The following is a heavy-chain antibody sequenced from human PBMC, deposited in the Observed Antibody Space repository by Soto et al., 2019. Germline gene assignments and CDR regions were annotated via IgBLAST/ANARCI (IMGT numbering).Heavy chain of an antibody. D-gene: IGHD6-6*01. Sequence: GGSLSLSCAASGFPFRSCSMTWVRQAPGEGLEWVSAVDGSGSSTYYADSVRGRFSISRDNSKDTVYLQMNIVRDEDTAVYFCVKGSASFRPYYFDSWGQGTLVTVSS. CDR1: GFPFRSCS. V-gene: IGHV3-23*05. J-gene: IGHJ4*02. CDR2: VDGSGSST. CDR3: VKGSASFRPYYFDS.